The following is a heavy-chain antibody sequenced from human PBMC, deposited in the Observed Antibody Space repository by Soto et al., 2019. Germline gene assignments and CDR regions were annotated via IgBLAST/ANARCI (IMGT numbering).Heavy chain of an antibody. CDR3: ARDLMLYVRDN. CDR1: GYTFTSYD. V-gene: IGHV1-8*01. CDR2: MNPNSGNT. D-gene: IGHD2-8*01. Sequence: GASVKVSCKASGYTFTSYDISWVRQAPGQGPEWMGWMNPNSGNTGYAQKFRGRVTMTRNTSIRTAYMELSSLRSEDTAVYYCARDLMLYVRDNWGQGTLVTVSS. J-gene: IGHJ4*02.